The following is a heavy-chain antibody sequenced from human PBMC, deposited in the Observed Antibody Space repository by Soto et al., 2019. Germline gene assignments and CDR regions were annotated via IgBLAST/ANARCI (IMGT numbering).Heavy chain of an antibody. CDR3: ARRDCFSSSCYFKY. CDR2: INPSGATT. CDR1: GYTFTSYY. J-gene: IGHJ4*02. V-gene: IGHV1-46*01. Sequence: QVSLVQSGAEVKKPGASVKVSCKASGYTFTSYYVHWVRQAPGQGLEWMGIINPSGATTTYAQHFQGRFAMTRDTSTSTVYMELSSLRSEDTAVYYCARRDCFSSSCYFKYWGQGTLVTVSS. D-gene: IGHD2-2*01.